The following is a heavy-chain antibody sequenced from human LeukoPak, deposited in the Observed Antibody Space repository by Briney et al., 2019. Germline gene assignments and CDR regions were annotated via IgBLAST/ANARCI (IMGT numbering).Heavy chain of an antibody. D-gene: IGHD3-10*02. V-gene: IGHV3-30*04. CDR1: EFTFSNYA. Sequence: GGSLRLSCAASEFTFSNYAMHWVRRAPGKGLEWVAVISYDGSNKYYADSVKGRFTISRDNSKNTLYLQMNSLRAEDTAVYYCAELGITMIGGVWGKGTTVTISS. CDR2: ISYDGSNK. J-gene: IGHJ6*04. CDR3: AELGITMIGGV.